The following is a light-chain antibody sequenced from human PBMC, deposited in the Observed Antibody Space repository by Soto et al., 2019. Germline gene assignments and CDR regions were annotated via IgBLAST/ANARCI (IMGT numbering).Light chain of an antibody. CDR2: GAS. Sequence: EILMTQSPATLSVSPGERATLSCRASQSLSRNLAWYQQKPGQAPRLLIYGASTRAIGIPARFSGGGSGTGLSRTISSLQSEDFALYYCRHYYDWPPAFTFGPGTKVDL. CDR3: RHYYDWPPAFT. J-gene: IGKJ3*01. CDR1: QSLSRN. V-gene: IGKV3-15*01.